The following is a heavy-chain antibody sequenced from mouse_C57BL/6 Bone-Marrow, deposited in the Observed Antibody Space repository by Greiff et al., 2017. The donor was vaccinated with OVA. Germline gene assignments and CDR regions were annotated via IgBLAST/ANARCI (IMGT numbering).Heavy chain of an antibody. CDR1: GFTFSDAW. D-gene: IGHD1-1*01. Sequence: EVNVVESGGGLVQPGGSMKLSCAASGFTFSDAWMDWVLQSPEKGLEWVAEIRNKANNHATYYAESVKGRFTISRDDSKSSVYLQMNSLRAEDTGIYYCTTVVAPTSFAYWGQGTLVTVSA. CDR2: IRNKANNHAT. J-gene: IGHJ3*01. CDR3: TTVVAPTSFAY. V-gene: IGHV6-6*01.